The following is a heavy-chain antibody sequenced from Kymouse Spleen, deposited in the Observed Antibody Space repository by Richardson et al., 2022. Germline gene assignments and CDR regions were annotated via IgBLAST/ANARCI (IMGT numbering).Heavy chain of an antibody. Sequence: QVQLQESGPGLVKPSETLSLTCTVSGGSISSYYWSWIRQPPGKGLEWIGYIYYSGSTNYNPSLKSRVTISVDTSKNQFSLKLSSVTAADTAVYYCARVGGGSYYFDYWGQGTLVTVSS. J-gene: IGHJ4*02. V-gene: IGHV4-59*01. CDR1: GGSISSYY. CDR3: ARVGGGSYYFDY. CDR2: IYYSGST. D-gene: IGHD5-12*01,IGHD6-19*01,IGHD6-6*01.